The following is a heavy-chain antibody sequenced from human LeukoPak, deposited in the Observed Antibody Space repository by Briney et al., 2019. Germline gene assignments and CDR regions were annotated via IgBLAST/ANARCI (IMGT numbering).Heavy chain of an antibody. CDR2: INHSGST. J-gene: IGHJ5*02. Sequence: SETLSLTCAVYGGSFGGYYWSWIRQPPGKGLEWVGEINHSGSTNYNPSLKSRVTISVDTSKNQFSLKLSSVTAADTAVYYCAREPSYCSGTSCLNWFDPWGQETLVTVSS. D-gene: IGHD2-2*01. CDR1: GGSFGGYY. CDR3: AREPSYCSGTSCLNWFDP. V-gene: IGHV4-34*01.